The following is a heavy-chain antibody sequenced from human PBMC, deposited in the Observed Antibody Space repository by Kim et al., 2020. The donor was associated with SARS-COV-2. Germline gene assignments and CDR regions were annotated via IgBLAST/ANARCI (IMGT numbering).Heavy chain of an antibody. J-gene: IGHJ6*03. CDR1: GGSFSGYH. Sequence: SETLSLTCAVYGGSFSGYHWSWIRRPAGKGLEWIGEITHSGSTNYNPSFKGRITISVDTSKNQFSLRLNSVTAADTGLYYCAREGESGTHFAYYL. CDR2: ITHSGST. D-gene: IGHD1-26*01. V-gene: IGHV4-34*01. CDR3: AREGESGTHFAYYL.